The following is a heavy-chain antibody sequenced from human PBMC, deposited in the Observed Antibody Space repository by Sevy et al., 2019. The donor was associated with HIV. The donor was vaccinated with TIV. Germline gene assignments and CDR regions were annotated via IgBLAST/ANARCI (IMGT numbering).Heavy chain of an antibody. Sequence: GGSLRLSCAASRFTFSDYYMSWIRQAPGKGLEWVSYISSGGTTMYYADSLKGRFTISMDNAKNSLYLQMNSLRAEDTAVYYCARVRYNYGSYYFDYWGQGTLVTVSS. CDR2: ISSGGTTM. CDR3: ARVRYNYGSYYFDY. D-gene: IGHD1-1*01. J-gene: IGHJ4*02. V-gene: IGHV3-11*01. CDR1: RFTFSDYY.